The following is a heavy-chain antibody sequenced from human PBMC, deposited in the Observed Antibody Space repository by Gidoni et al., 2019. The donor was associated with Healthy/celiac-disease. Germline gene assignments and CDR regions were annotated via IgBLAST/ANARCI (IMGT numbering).Heavy chain of an antibody. J-gene: IGHJ4*02. CDR2: ISHTGNTI. V-gene: IGHV3-48*03. CDR1: GFPFSSFE. CDR3: ARVTRDSSSFDY. Sequence: EEPLVESGGGLVQPGGSLRLSCAVSGFPFSSFEMNWVRQAPGKGLEWVSYISHTGNTIHYADSVKGRFTISRDNAKNSLYLQMNSLRAEDTAGYYCARVTRDSSSFDYWGQGTLVTVSS. D-gene: IGHD6-13*01.